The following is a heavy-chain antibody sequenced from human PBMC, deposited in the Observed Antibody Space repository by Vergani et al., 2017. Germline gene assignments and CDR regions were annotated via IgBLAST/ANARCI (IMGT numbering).Heavy chain of an antibody. CDR3: VYRKTECGTTGCFYPFYYCYYMYV. CDR2: IYWNDDQ. CDR1: GFSPNTRGVS. J-gene: IGHJ6*03. Sequence: QITLKESGPTLVKPTQTLTLTCTFPGFSPNTRGVSVAWIRQPPGKALDWLALIYWNDDQHYSPSLNNRITITKDNSKNQVVLTMTNLDYVDTGTYYCVYRKTECGTTGCFYPFYYCYYMYVWGKGTTVTVSS. D-gene: IGHD1-7*01. V-gene: IGHV2-5*04.